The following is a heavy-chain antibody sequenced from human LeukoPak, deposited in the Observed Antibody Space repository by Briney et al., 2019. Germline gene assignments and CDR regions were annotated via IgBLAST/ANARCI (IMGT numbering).Heavy chain of an antibody. CDR2: INPSGGST. J-gene: IGHJ4*02. CDR1: GYIFTSYY. CDR3: VRDNGDGYNGFYFDY. Sequence: ASVKVSCKASGYIFTSYYMHWVRQAPGQGLEWMGIINPSGGSTSYAQRFQGRVTMTRDMSTSTVYMELSSMRSEDTAVYYCVRDNGDGYNGFYFDYWGQGILVTVSS. V-gene: IGHV1-46*01. D-gene: IGHD5-24*01.